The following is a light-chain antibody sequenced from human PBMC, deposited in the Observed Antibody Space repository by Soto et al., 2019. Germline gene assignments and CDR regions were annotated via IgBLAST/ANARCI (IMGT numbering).Light chain of an antibody. V-gene: IGKV3-20*01. Sequence: IVLTQSPVTLSLSPGERATLSCRASQSVMTYLAWYQQKPGQAPRLLIYDVSIRATGVPARFSGSGSGTDFTLTISRLEPEDFAVYYCQQYGSSPPITFGQGTRLEIK. J-gene: IGKJ5*01. CDR2: DVS. CDR1: QSVMTY. CDR3: QQYGSSPPIT.